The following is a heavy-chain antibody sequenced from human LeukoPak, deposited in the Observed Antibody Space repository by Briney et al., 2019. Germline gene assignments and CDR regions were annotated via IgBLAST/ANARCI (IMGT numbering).Heavy chain of an antibody. V-gene: IGHV3-23*01. CDR3: SIVVVPAAIRGPNWFDP. D-gene: IGHD2-2*02. CDR2: ISGSGGST. J-gene: IGHJ5*02. CDR1: GFTFSSYA. Sequence: PGGSLRLSCAASGFTFSSYAMSWVRQAPGKGLEWVSAISGSGGSTYYADSVKGRFTISRDNSKNTLYLQMNSLRAEDTAVYYCSIVVVPAAIRGPNWFDPWGQETLVTVSS.